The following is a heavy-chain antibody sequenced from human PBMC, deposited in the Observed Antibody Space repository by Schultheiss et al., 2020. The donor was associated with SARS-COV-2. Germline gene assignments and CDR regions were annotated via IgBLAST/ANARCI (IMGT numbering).Heavy chain of an antibody. CDR3: ARVSVGRSA. D-gene: IGHD4-23*01. CDR2: INHSGST. Sequence: GSLRLSCAVYGGSFSGYYWSWIRQPPGKGLEWIGEINHSGSTNYNPSLKSRVTISVDTSKNQFSLKLSSVTAADTAVYYCARVSVGRSAWGQGTLVTVSS. CDR1: GGSFSGYY. J-gene: IGHJ5*02. V-gene: IGHV4-34*01.